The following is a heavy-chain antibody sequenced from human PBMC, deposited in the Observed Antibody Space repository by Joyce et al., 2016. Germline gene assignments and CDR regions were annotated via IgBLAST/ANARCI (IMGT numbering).Heavy chain of an antibody. CDR1: GYTFSTYG. Sequence: QLQLVQSGTEVKKPGASVRVSCKASGYTFSTYGFSWVRQAPAQGLEWIGLVSAYNGKSNYAQKFQGRVPMTTDTSTTTVYLDLGSLRADDTAVYYCARDTASYTSDWWYYFDLWGQGTLVTVSS. D-gene: IGHD6-19*01. CDR3: ARDTASYTSDWWYYFDL. J-gene: IGHJ4*02. V-gene: IGHV1-18*01. CDR2: VSAYNGKS.